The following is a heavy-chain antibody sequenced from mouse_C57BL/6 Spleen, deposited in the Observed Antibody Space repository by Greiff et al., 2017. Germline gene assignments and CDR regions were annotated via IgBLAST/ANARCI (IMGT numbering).Heavy chain of an antibody. J-gene: IGHJ2*01. CDR1: GYSLTDYN. Sequence: EVQLQEPGPELVKPGASVKISCKAPGYSLTDYNMNWVKQSNGKSLEWIGVINPHYGTTSYNQKFKGKATLTVDQSSSTAYMQLNSLTSEDSAVYYCATGFTAVVRYFDYWGQGTTLTVSS. D-gene: IGHD1-1*01. CDR2: INPHYGTT. V-gene: IGHV1-39*01. CDR3: ATGFTAVVRYFDY.